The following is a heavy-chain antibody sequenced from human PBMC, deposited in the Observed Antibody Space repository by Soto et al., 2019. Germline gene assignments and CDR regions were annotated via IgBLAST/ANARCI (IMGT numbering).Heavy chain of an antibody. CDR1: GYTFTSHY. V-gene: IGHV1-46*03. J-gene: IGHJ4*02. D-gene: IGHD6-19*01. Sequence: QVQRVQSGAEVKKPGAAVEVSCKASGYTFTSHYVHWVRQAPGQGLEWMGLINANSGTTSYAQKFQGRVTMTRDTSTSTVYMELSSLRFEDTAVYYCARDRNLETSAWARDYWGQGTLVTVSS. CDR3: ARDRNLETSAWARDY. CDR2: INANSGTT.